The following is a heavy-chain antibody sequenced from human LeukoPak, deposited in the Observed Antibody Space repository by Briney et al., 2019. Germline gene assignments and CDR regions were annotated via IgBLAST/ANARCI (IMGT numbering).Heavy chain of an antibody. CDR2: ISSSGSTI. CDR1: GFTFSSYE. J-gene: IGHJ6*04. V-gene: IGHV3-48*03. D-gene: IGHD3-10*02. CDR3: AELGITMIGGV. Sequence: GGSLRLSCAASGFTFSSYEMNWVRQAPGKGLEWVSYISSSGSTIYYADSVRGRFTISRDNAKNSLYLQMNSLRAENTAVYYCAELGITMIGGVWGKGTTVTISS.